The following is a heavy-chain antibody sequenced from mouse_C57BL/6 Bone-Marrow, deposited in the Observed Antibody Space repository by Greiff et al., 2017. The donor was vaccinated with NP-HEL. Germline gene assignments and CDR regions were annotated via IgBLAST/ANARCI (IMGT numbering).Heavy chain of an antibody. D-gene: IGHD2-1*01. CDR2: SRNKANDYTT. CDR3: ASDAPYGNYAMDY. J-gene: IGHJ4*01. V-gene: IGHV7-1*01. CDR1: GFTFSDFY. Sequence: EVKVVESGGGLVQSGRSLRLSCATSGFTFSDFYMEWVRQAPGKGLEWIAASRNKANDYTTEYSASVKGRFIVSRDTSQSILYLQMNALRAEDTAIYYCASDAPYGNYAMDYWGQGTSVTVSS.